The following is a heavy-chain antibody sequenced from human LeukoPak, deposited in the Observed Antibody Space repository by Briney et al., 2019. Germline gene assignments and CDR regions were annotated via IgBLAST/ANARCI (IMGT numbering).Heavy chain of an antibody. CDR1: GYTLTELS. CDR3: ATSGSDYGDYPNWFDP. J-gene: IGHJ5*02. CDR2: FDPEDGET. D-gene: IGHD4-17*01. V-gene: IGHV1-24*01. Sequence: ASVKVSCKVSGYTLTELSMLWVRQAPGKGLEWMGGFDPEDGETIYAQKFQGRVTMTEDTSTDTAYMELSSLRSEDTAVYYCATSGSDYGDYPNWFDPWGQGTLVTVSS.